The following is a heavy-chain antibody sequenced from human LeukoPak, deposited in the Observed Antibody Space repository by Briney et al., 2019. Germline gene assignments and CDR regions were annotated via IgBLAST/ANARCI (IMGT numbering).Heavy chain of an antibody. V-gene: IGHV3-7*01. D-gene: IGHD2-21*02. CDR1: GFSFGDYW. CDR2: IKKDGSEK. CDR3: VRDRRPRGGDRLYDY. J-gene: IGHJ4*02. Sequence: GGSLRLSCVVSGFSFGDYWMSWVRQAPGKGLEWVANIKKDGSEKSYVASVKGRFAISRDNDVNSLYLELNSLRVDDMAMYFCVRDRRPRGGDRLYDYWGQGTMVTVSS.